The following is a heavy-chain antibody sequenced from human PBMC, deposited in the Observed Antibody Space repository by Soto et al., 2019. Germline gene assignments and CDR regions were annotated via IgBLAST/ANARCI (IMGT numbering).Heavy chain of an antibody. V-gene: IGHV3-23*05. J-gene: IGHJ4*02. Sequence: GGSLRLSCAASGFAFSNCAMSWVRQAPGKGLEWVATVTTSATNTFYADSVKGRFAASRDNSRHTLYLQMNSLTAEDTAVSYCAKGGATYGLLTHDYWGQGTQVTVSS. D-gene: IGHD3-9*01. CDR1: GFAFSNCA. CDR2: VTTSATNT. CDR3: AKGGATYGLLTHDY.